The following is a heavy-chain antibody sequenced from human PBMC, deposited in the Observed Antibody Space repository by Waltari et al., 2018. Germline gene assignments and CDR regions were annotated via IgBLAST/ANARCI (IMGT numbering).Heavy chain of an antibody. V-gene: IGHV3-21*01. Sequence: EVQLVESGGGLVKPGGSLRLSCAASGFPFSSYSMNWVRQAPGKGLEWVSSISSSSSYIYYADSVKGRFTISRDNAKNSLYLQMNSLRAEDTAVYYCASNVIEQWLVRPFAYWGQGTLVTVSS. CDR2: ISSSSSYI. J-gene: IGHJ4*02. CDR1: GFPFSSYS. D-gene: IGHD6-19*01. CDR3: ASNVIEQWLVRPFAY.